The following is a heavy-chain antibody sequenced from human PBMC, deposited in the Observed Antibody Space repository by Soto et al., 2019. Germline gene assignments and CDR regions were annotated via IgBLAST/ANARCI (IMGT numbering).Heavy chain of an antibody. J-gene: IGHJ4*02. CDR3: ARVWGYGGNFRFDY. V-gene: IGHV4-31*03. D-gene: IGHD4-17*01. CDR1: GGPISRGVYY. CDR2: IYYSGNT. Sequence: QVQMQESGPGMVKASQNLSLTCNLPGGPISRGVYYWGWGRPHPGTGLDLIGYIYYSGNTYYNPSIKRRVIISLATSKKYYYLNLSSGTAAETAVYYCARVWGYGGNFRFDYWGQGTLVIDSS.